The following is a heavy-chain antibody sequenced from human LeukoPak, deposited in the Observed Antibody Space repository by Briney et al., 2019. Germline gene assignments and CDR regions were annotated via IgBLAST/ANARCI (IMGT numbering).Heavy chain of an antibody. V-gene: IGHV1-69*05. Sequence: GASVKVFCNASGGTFSSYAISWVRQAPGQGLEWRVGIIPICGAANYAQKFQGRVTITTDESTNTAYMELSSLRPEDTAVYYCARGGVGYSSSWYYYYYMDVWGKGTTVTVSS. J-gene: IGHJ6*03. D-gene: IGHD6-13*01. CDR1: GGTFSSYA. CDR3: ARGGVGYSSSWYYYYYMDV. CDR2: IIPICGAA.